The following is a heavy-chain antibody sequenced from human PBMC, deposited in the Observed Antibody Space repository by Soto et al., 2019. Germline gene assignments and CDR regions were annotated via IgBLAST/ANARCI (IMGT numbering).Heavy chain of an antibody. J-gene: IGHJ4*02. CDR3: ARPPGYISDWYYFDL. CDR2: ISPKSGGT. Sequence: DSRKVYWKASGYSFINYYMHWVRQAPGQGFEWMGRISPKSGGTNYAQKFQGRVSLTWDTSLNTAYMELSSLMSEDTAVYYCARPPGYISDWYYFDLWGQGTQVTVSS. CDR1: GYSFINYY. V-gene: IGHV1-2*02. D-gene: IGHD3-9*01.